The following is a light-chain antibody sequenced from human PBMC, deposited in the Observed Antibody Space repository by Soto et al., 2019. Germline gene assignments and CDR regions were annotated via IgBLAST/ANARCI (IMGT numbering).Light chain of an antibody. V-gene: IGKV3-20*01. CDR2: GAF. Sequence: EIVLTQSPGTLSLSPGEIATLSCRASQSVSTRSLAWYQQKPGQSPSLLIFGAFTRATGIPDRFRGSGSGTEFTLTISSLQSEDFALYFCQQYEKWPPSITFGQGTRLEI. CDR3: QQYEKWPPSIT. J-gene: IGKJ5*01. CDR1: QSVSTRS.